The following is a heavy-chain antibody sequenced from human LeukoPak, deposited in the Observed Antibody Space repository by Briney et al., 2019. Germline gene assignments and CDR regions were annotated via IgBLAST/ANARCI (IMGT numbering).Heavy chain of an antibody. D-gene: IGHD3-22*01. CDR1: GFSFSTFA. CDR3: AKDRYYDSSGYSGL. V-gene: IGHV3-23*01. J-gene: IGHJ4*02. CDR2: ISGNGDST. Sequence: GGSLRLSCAASGFSFSTFAMSWVRQTPGKGLEWVSAISGNGDSTYYADSVKGRFTISRDNSKNTLYLQINSLRAEDTAVYYCAKDRYYDSSGYSGLWGQGTLVTVSS.